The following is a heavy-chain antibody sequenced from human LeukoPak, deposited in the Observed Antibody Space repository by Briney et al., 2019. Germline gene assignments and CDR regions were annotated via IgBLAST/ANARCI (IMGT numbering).Heavy chain of an antibody. Sequence: GASVKVSCKASEYTLTEYYLHWVRQAPGQGFEWMGWINPVSGGTNYVQKFQGRVTMTRDTSISTAYMELSRLRSDDTAVYYCARANFLSCSSTSCLFDYWGQGTLVTVSS. V-gene: IGHV1-2*02. CDR2: INPVSGGT. J-gene: IGHJ4*02. D-gene: IGHD2-2*01. CDR3: ARANFLSCSSTSCLFDY. CDR1: EYTLTEYY.